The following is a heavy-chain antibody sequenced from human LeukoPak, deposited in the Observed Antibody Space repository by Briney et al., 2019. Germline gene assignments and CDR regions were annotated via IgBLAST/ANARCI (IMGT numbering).Heavy chain of an antibody. J-gene: IGHJ4*02. CDR3: VRPRSSGGMLYYALGF. Sequence: PGRSLRLSCAASGFTFSLYSMHWVRQAPGRGLEWVTFMSYDGNEENYAVSVKGRFTVSRDNSQDTWYLQMNSLTSEDTAVYYCVRPRSSGGMLYYALGFWGQGALVTVSA. D-gene: IGHD2-15*01. V-gene: IGHV3-30*04. CDR1: GFTFSLYS. CDR2: MSYDGNEE.